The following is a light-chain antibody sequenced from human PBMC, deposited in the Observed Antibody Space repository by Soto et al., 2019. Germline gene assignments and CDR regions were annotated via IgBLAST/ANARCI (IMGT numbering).Light chain of an antibody. J-gene: IGLJ2*01. V-gene: IGLV3-21*04. CDR2: YDS. Sequence: SYELTQPPSVSVAPGKTARITCGGNNIGSKSVHWYQQKPGQAPVLVIYYDSDRPSGIPERFSGSNSGNTATLTISRVEAGDEADYYCQVWDSSIGGVVFGGGTKLTVL. CDR3: QVWDSSIGGVV. CDR1: NIGSKS.